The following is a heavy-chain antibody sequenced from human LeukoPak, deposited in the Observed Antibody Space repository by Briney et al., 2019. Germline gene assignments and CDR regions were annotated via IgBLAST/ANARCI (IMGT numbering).Heavy chain of an antibody. CDR2: INGDGSST. J-gene: IGHJ4*02. D-gene: IGHD3-22*01. CDR3: ARDGDSSGYYVNFDY. Sequence: GGSLRLSCAASGFPFSSYWMHWVRQVPGKGLVWVSRINGDGSSTSYADSVEGRFTISRDNAKNTLYLQMNGLRAEDTAVYYCARDGDSSGYYVNFDYWGQGTLVTVSS. CDR1: GFPFSSYW. V-gene: IGHV3-74*01.